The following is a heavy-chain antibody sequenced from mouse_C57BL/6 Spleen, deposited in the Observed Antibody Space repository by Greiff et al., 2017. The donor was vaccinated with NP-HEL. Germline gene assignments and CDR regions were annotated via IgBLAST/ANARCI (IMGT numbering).Heavy chain of an antibody. J-gene: IGHJ3*01. V-gene: IGHV1-61*01. CDR3: AREGDYYGAY. CDR2: IYPSDSET. CDR1: GYTFTSYW. D-gene: IGHD1-1*01. Sequence: QVQLQQPGAELVRPGSSVKLSCKASGYTFTSYWMDWVKQRPGQGLEWIGNIYPSDSETHYNQKFKDKATLTVDKSSSTAYMQLSSLTSEDSAVYYCAREGDYYGAYWGQGTLVTVSA.